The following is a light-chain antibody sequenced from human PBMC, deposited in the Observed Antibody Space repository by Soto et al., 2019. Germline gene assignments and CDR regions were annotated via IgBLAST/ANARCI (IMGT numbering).Light chain of an antibody. CDR1: QNITRW. V-gene: IGKV1-5*03. Sequence: DIQMTQSPSTLSTSIGDRVTITCRASQNITRWLARYQQKPGKAPKLLIYQASTLESGVPSRFSGSGSGTEFSLTISSLQPDDFATYYCQQFKNYPLTSGGGTKVDIK. J-gene: IGKJ4*01. CDR3: QQFKNYPLT. CDR2: QAS.